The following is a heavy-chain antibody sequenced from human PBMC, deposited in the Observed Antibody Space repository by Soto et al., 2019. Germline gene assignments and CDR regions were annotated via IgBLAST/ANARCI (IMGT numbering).Heavy chain of an antibody. D-gene: IGHD4-17*01. CDR1: GFTFSGYA. V-gene: IGHV3-23*01. Sequence: EVQLLDSGGGLVQPGGSLRLSCAASGFTFSGYALTWVRQAPGKGLEWVSAISGGGDATFYADSVKGRFTISRDNSKNTLYLQRNTLRAEDTAVYYCARKVSVSTGRPDLWYFDLWGRGTLVTVSS. CDR2: ISGGGDAT. CDR3: ARKVSVSTGRPDLWYFDL. J-gene: IGHJ2*01.